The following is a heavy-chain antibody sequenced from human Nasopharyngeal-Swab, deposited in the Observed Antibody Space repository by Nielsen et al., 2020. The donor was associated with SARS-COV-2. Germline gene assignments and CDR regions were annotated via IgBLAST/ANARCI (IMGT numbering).Heavy chain of an antibody. D-gene: IGHD6-13*01. Sequence: CVAPGFTLSSYGMHLVRYAPGQGLGWVAVISYDGSNKYYADSVKGRFTISRDNSKNTLYLQMNSLRAEDTAVYYCAKAQQQMAYYYYGMDVWGQGTTVTVSS. V-gene: IGHV3-30*18. CDR3: AKAQQQMAYYYYGMDV. CDR2: ISYDGSNK. CDR1: GFTLSSYG. J-gene: IGHJ6*02.